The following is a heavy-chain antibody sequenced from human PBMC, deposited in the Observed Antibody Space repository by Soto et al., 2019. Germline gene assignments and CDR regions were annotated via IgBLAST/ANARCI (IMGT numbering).Heavy chain of an antibody. CDR1: GGTFSNSA. V-gene: IGHV1-69*13. CDR2: ILPIFGTP. CDR3: VTPAEALDTAMLKGLAH. Sequence: SVKVSCKASGGTFSNSAIIWVRQAPGQGLEWIGGILPIFGTPNYAQKFQGRLTISADEFSSTAYMELNILRSEDTAVYYCVTPAEALDTAMLKGLAHWGQGSLVTVSS. D-gene: IGHD5-18*01. J-gene: IGHJ4*02.